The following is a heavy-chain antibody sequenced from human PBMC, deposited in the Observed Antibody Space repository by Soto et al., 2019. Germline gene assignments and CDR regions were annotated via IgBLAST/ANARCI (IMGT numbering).Heavy chain of an antibody. J-gene: IGHJ6*03. V-gene: IGHV3-15*01. CDR3: TTLIRFLEWLLPRQDYYYMDV. CDR2: IKSKTDGGTT. Sequence: EVQLVESGGGLVKPGGSLRLSCAASGFTFSNAWMSWVRQAPGKRLEWVGRIKSKTDGGTTDYAAPVKGRFTISRDDSKNTLYLQMNSLKTEDTAVYYCTTLIRFLEWLLPRQDYYYMDVWGKGTTVTVSS. CDR1: GFTFSNAW. D-gene: IGHD3-3*01.